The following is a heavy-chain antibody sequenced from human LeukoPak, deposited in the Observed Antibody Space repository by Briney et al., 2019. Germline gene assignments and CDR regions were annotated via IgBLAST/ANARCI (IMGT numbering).Heavy chain of an antibody. J-gene: IGHJ4*02. Sequence: GGSLRLSCVASGLTLSNFWMTWVRQAPGKGLEWVATINQDGGEKYYVDSVKGRFIISRDNAKNSVYLQMDSLRVEETAVYSCVRGHLWLENWGQGTLVTVSS. CDR1: GLTLSNFW. V-gene: IGHV3-7*03. CDR3: VRGHLWLEN. CDR2: INQDGGEK. D-gene: IGHD3-3*02.